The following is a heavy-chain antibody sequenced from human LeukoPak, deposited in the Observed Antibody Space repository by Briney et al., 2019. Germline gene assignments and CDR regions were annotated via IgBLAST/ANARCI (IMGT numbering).Heavy chain of an antibody. CDR2: IYYSGST. D-gene: IGHD6-19*01. J-gene: IGHJ6*02. CDR1: GGSTTIYY. V-gene: IGHV4-59*08. CDR3: ARQLASSSGYYYYYGMDV. Sequence: PETLSLTCTLSGGSTTIYYWSWIRQPPGEGLEWSGYIYYSGSTNYNPSLKSRVTISVDTSKNQFSLKLSSVTAADTAVYYCARQLASSSGYYYYYGMDVWGQGTTVTVSS.